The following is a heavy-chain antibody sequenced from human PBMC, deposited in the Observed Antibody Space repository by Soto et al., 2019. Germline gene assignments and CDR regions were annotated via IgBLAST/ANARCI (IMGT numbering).Heavy chain of an antibody. V-gene: IGHV1-3*01. Sequence: ASVKVSCKASGYTFTRYAIHWVRQAPGQGLEWLGWINAGTGIATYSQRFQGRVTITSDTSATTSYMELSSLTSEDTAVYFCARELWNAPDYWGQGTLV. CDR3: ARELWNAPDY. CDR2: INAGTGIA. CDR1: GYTFTRYA. J-gene: IGHJ4*02. D-gene: IGHD1-1*01.